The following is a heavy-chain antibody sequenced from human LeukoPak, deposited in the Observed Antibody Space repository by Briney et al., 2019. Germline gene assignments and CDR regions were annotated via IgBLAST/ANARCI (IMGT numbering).Heavy chain of an antibody. V-gene: IGHV4-38-2*01. CDR3: ARQMRHYWGSGNFYTALSALDS. CDR1: GYSISSGYY. Sequence: PSETLSLTCAVSGYSISSGYYWGWIRQPPGKGLEWIGSMYHSGSTYCNPSLKSRVTISVDTSKNQFSLQLSSVTAADTAVYYCARQMRHYWGSGNFYTALSALDSWGQGTMVAVSS. J-gene: IGHJ3*02. CDR2: MYHSGST. D-gene: IGHD3-10*01.